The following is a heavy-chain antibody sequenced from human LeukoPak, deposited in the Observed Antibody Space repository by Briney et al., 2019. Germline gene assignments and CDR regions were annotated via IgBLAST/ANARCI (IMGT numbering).Heavy chain of an antibody. J-gene: IGHJ6*02. Sequence: PGGSLRLSCSSSGFTFSSFSMNWVRQAPGKGLEWVSYINSGSSTIYYSASVKGRFTISRDNAKNSLYLQLNSLRAEYTAVYYCARDGPGYCSGGICYGNYSGFDVWGQGTTVTVSS. CDR1: GFTFSSFS. CDR2: INSGSSTI. CDR3: ARDGPGYCSGGICYGNYSGFDV. V-gene: IGHV3-48*01. D-gene: IGHD2-15*01.